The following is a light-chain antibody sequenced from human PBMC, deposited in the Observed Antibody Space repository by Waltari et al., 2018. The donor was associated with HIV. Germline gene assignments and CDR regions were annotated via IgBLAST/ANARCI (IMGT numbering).Light chain of an antibody. CDR2: SAS. J-gene: IGKJ4*01. CDR1: QYIDKY. Sequence: DIHITQSPSSLSASVGDRVTITCRTSQYIDKYLNWYQQRPGKAPSLLIFSASTLHTGVPSRLSATGSGTTFSLAIASLQLDDVATYYCQQTFTLPLTFGGGTKVEV. V-gene: IGKV1-39*01. CDR3: QQTFTLPLT.